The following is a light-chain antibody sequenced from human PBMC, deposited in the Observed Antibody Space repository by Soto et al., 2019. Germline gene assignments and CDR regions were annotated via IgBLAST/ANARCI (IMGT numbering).Light chain of an antibody. CDR1: SSDVGGYNY. J-gene: IGLJ3*02. Sequence: QSALTQPASVSGSPGQSITISCTGTSSDVGGYNYVSWYQQHPGKAPKLMIYEVTNRPSGVSNRFSGSKSGNTASLTISGLQGEDEADYYCSSYTSSSTPVFGGGTKLTVL. CDR3: SSYTSSSTPV. CDR2: EVT. V-gene: IGLV2-14*01.